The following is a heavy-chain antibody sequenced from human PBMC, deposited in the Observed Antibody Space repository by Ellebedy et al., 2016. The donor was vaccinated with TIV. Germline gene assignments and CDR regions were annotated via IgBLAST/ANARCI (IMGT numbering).Heavy chain of an antibody. J-gene: IGHJ4*02. D-gene: IGHD3-10*01. CDR3: ARAGGHS. V-gene: IGHV3-30-3*01. CDR1: GFTFSSYA. Sequence: GGSLRLSXAASGFTFSSYAMHWVRQAPGKGLEWVAVISYDGSNKYYADSVKGRFTISRDNSKNTLYLQMNSLRAEDTAVYYCARAGGHSWGQGTLVTVSS. CDR2: ISYDGSNK.